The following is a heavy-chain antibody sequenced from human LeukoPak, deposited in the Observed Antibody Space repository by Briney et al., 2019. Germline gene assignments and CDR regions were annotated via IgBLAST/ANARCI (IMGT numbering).Heavy chain of an antibody. J-gene: IGHJ4*02. CDR1: GFSFISYG. CDR3: AKRPSDYGDYVSYFDY. D-gene: IGHD4-17*01. V-gene: IGHV3-30*18. CDR2: ISDDGRRK. Sequence: GGSLRLSCAASGFSFISYGMHWVRQAPGKGLEWVGVISDDGRRKDYADSVKGRFTISRDNSKDTLYLQMNSLRAEGTAVYYCAKRPSDYGDYVSYFDYWGQGTLVTVSS.